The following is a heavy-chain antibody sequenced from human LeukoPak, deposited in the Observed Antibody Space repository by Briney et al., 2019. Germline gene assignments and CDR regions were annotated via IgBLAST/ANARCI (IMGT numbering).Heavy chain of an antibody. Sequence: GGSLRLSCAASGFTFSSYVMSWVRQAPGKGLEWVSGISGSGTTTYYADSVKGRFTISRDNSKNTLYLQMNSLRAEDTAVYYCARTSALSFDYWGQGTLITVSS. CDR3: ARTSALSFDY. CDR2: ISGSGTTT. CDR1: GFTFSSYV. D-gene: IGHD2/OR15-2a*01. V-gene: IGHV3-23*01. J-gene: IGHJ4*02.